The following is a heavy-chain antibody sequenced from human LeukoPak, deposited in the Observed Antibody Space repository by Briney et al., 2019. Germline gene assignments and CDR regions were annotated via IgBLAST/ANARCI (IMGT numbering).Heavy chain of an antibody. CDR3: LQWFPESAMDA. J-gene: IGHJ6*02. CDR1: AGSFSVYY. V-gene: IGHV4-34*01. CDR2: INHSGGT. Sequence: SETLSLTCAVYAGSFSVYYWGWIRQAPGKGLEWIGEINHSGGTNYNPSLESRVIISVDTSRKQFNLRLNSVTAADTAVYYCLQWFPESAMDAWGQGTTVTVSS. D-gene: IGHD3-10*01.